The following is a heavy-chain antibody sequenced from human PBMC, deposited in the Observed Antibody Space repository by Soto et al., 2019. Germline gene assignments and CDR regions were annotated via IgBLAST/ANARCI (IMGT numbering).Heavy chain of an antibody. Sequence: EVQLLESGGGLVQPGGSLRLSCAASGFTFSSYDMIWVRQAPGKGLEWVSAIRAGGDSTYYADSVKGRFTISRDNSRDTLEHQKNSLRAGDTPFYYCEKAHNNAHWDLHYWGLGTLVNVSS. J-gene: IGHJ4*02. CDR1: GFTFSSYD. V-gene: IGHV3-23*01. CDR2: IRAGGDST. D-gene: IGHD1-26*01. CDR3: EKAHNNAHWDLHY.